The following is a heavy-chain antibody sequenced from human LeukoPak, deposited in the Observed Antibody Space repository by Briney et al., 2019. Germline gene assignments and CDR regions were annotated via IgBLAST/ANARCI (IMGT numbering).Heavy chain of an antibody. CDR2: IYYSGST. CDR1: GGSISSYY. J-gene: IGHJ5*02. Sequence: SETLSLTCTVSGGSISSYYWSWIRQPPGKGLEWIGYIYYSGSTNYNPSLKSRVTISVDTSKNQFSLKQSSVTAADTAVYYCARSRSWYNPNRFDPWGQGTLVTVSS. D-gene: IGHD6-13*01. V-gene: IGHV4-59*01. CDR3: ARSRSWYNPNRFDP.